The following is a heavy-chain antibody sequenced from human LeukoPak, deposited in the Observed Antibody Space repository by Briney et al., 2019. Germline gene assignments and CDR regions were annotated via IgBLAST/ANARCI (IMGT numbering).Heavy chain of an antibody. CDR1: GGTFSSYA. CDR2: IIPIFGTA. V-gene: IGHV1-69*13. CDR3: ARNGPPNYYDSSGALGD. D-gene: IGHD3-22*01. J-gene: IGHJ4*02. Sequence: SVKVSCKASGGTFSSYAISWVRQAPGQGFEWMGGIIPIFGTANYAQKFQGRVTITADESTSTAYMELSSLRSEDTAVYYCARNGPPNYYDSSGALGDWGQGTLVTVSS.